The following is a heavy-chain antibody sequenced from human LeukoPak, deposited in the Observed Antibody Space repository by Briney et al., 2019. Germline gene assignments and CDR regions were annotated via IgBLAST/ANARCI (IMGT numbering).Heavy chain of an antibody. D-gene: IGHD6-19*01. CDR3: ARDAVSIAVADY. CDR1: GYTFTGYY. CDR2: INPNSGGT. Sequence: ASVKVSCKASGYTFTGYYMHWVRQAPGQGLEWMGWINPNSGGTNYAQKFQGRVTMTRDTSISTAYMELSRLRSDDTAVYFCARDAVSIAVADYWGQGNLVTVSS. J-gene: IGHJ4*02. V-gene: IGHV1-2*02.